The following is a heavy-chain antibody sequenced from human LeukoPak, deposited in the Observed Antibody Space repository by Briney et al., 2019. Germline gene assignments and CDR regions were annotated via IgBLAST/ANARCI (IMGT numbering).Heavy chain of an antibody. Sequence: GGSLRLSCAVSGFTFSSYWIHWVRQAPGKGLVWVSRFSDDEGRTVYADSVKGRFTISKDNARNTLYLQMNSLRAEDTAVYYCARDYFYGLDVWGQGTTVTVSS. J-gene: IGHJ6*02. CDR1: GFTFSSYW. CDR2: FSDDEGRT. CDR3: ARDYFYGLDV. V-gene: IGHV3-74*01.